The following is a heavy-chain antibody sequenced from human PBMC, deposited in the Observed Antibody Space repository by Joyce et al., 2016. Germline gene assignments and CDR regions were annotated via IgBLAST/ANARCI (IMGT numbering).Heavy chain of an antibody. J-gene: IGHJ3*01. V-gene: IGHV3-15*01. D-gene: IGHD2-2*01. CDR1: GFSFRNAW. CDR3: VTGLCIGTACHWDDAFDV. CDR2: VKSKSQGGTT. Sequence: EVQLVESGGGLVKPGGSLRLSCAASGFSFRNAWVTWVRQATGNGLAWVGRVKSKSQGGTTDYAAPVKGRFTISRDDSRDTAYLQMNSLKSEDTGVYFCVTGLCIGTACHWDDAFDVWGQGTMVTVSS.